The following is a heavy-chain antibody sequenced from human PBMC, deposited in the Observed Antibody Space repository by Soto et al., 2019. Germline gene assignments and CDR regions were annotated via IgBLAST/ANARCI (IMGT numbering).Heavy chain of an antibody. Sequence: QITLKESGPTLVKPTQTLTLTCTFSVFSLSSTRVAVGWTRQPPGKALEWLALFFWDDDKRYSPFLKTRLTITKDTSKNQVVLTMTNMDPVDTATYFCAHSVVAGLGYYFDYWGQGTLVTVSS. CDR2: FFWDDDK. D-gene: IGHD6-19*01. J-gene: IGHJ4*02. CDR3: AHSVVAGLGYYFDY. V-gene: IGHV2-5*02. CDR1: VFSLSSTRVA.